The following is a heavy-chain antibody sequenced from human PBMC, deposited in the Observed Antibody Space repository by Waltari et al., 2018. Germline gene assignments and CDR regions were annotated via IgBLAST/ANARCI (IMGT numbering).Heavy chain of an antibody. D-gene: IGHD3-16*01. CDR2: IYTSGST. CDR3: ARVGVDAFDI. V-gene: IGHV4-4*09. Sequence: QVQLQESGPGLVKPSETLSLPCTVSGGSISSYYWSWIRQPPGKGLEWIGYIYTSGSTNYNPALKSRVTISVDTSKNQFSLKLSSVTAADTAVYYCARVGVDAFDIWGQGTMVTVSS. CDR1: GGSISSYY. J-gene: IGHJ3*02.